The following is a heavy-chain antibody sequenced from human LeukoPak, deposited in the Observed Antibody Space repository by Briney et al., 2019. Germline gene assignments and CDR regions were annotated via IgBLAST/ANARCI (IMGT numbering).Heavy chain of an antibody. Sequence: SVKVSCKASGGTFSSYAISWVRQAPGQGLEWMGGIIPIFGTANYAQKFQGRVTITADESTSTAYMELSSLRSEDTAVYYCARTAPLWFGELSPFDYWGQGTLVTVSS. CDR3: ARTAPLWFGELSPFDY. D-gene: IGHD3-10*01. CDR2: IIPIFGTA. V-gene: IGHV1-69*13. J-gene: IGHJ4*02. CDR1: GGTFSSYA.